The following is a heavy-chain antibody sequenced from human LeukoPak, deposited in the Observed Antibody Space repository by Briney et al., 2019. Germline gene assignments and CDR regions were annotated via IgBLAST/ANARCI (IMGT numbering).Heavy chain of an antibody. D-gene: IGHD4-11*01. V-gene: IGHV4-4*07. CDR2: VYSSGST. CDR1: GGSISNYY. Sequence: SETLSLTCTVSGGSISNYYGSWIRQPAGKGLEWIGRVYSSGSTNYNPSLKSRVTMSVDTSKNQFSLKLSSVTAADTAVYYCARLYSSSLGRVFDYWGQVTLVTVSS. J-gene: IGHJ4*02. CDR3: ARLYSSSLGRVFDY.